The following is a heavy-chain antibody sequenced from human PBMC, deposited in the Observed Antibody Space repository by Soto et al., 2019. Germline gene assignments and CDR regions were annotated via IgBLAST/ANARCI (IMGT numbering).Heavy chain of an antibody. CDR1: GFTFSSYW. J-gene: IGHJ6*02. CDR3: SKDFYDFWSGYHHYYGMDV. CDR2: ISYDGSNK. D-gene: IGHD3-3*01. V-gene: IGHV3-30*18. Sequence: GGSLRLSCAASGFTFSSYWMHWVRQAPGKGLEWVAVISYDGSNKYYADSVKGRFTISRDNSKNTLYLQMNSLRAEDTAVYYCSKDFYDFWSGYHHYYGMDVWGQGTTVTVSS.